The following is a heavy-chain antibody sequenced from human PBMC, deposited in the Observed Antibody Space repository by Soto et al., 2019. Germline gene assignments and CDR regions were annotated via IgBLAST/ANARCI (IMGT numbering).Heavy chain of an antibody. CDR1: GFTFSDYY. V-gene: IGHV3-11*06. CDR3: ARDRDDYGGNLAY. Sequence: PGGSLRLSCAASGFTFSDYYMSWIRQAPGKGLEWVSYISSSSSYTNYADSVKGRFTISRDDAKNSLYLQMNSLRAEDTAVYYCARDRDDYGGNLAYWGQGTLVTVSS. J-gene: IGHJ4*02. CDR2: ISSSSSYT. D-gene: IGHD4-17*01.